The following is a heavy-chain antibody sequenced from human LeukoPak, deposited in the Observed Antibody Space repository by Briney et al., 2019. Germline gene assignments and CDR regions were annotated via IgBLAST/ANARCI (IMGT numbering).Heavy chain of an antibody. J-gene: IGHJ5*02. V-gene: IGHV4-39*01. CDR3: ARSLVARGSWFDP. CDR2: IHYSGST. D-gene: IGHD3-10*01. CDR1: GGSISTSDYY. Sequence: PSETLSLTCTVSGGSISTSDYYWGWIRQPPGKGLEWIASIHYSGSTYYNPSLKSRVTISVDTSKNQFSLKLSSVTAADTAVYYCARSLVARGSWFDPWGQGTLVTVSS.